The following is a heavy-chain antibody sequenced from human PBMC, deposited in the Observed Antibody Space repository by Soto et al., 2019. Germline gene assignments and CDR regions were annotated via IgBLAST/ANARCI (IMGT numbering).Heavy chain of an antibody. CDR1: GFTFSSYS. CDR3: ARDYRITETTAPPTFFDY. J-gene: IGHJ4*02. D-gene: IGHD1-7*01. Sequence: GGSLRLSCAASGFTFSSYSMNWVRQAPGKGLEWVSSISSSSSYIYYADSVKGRFTISRDNAKNSLYLQMNSLRAEDTAVYYCARDYRITETTAPPTFFDYWGQGTLVTVSS. V-gene: IGHV3-21*01. CDR2: ISSSSSYI.